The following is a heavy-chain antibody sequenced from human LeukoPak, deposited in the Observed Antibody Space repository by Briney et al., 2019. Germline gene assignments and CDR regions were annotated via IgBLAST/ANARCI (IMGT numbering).Heavy chain of an antibody. CDR2: IYPGDSDT. V-gene: IGHV5-51*01. J-gene: IGHJ4*02. CDR1: GYSFTSYW. CDR3: ARQNRYGDYEGGFDY. Sequence: GESLKISCKGSGYSFTSYWIGWVRQMPGKGLEWMGIIYPGDSDTRYSPSFQGQVTISADKSISTAYLQWSSLKASDTAMYYCARQNRYGDYEGGFDYWGQGVLVTVSS. D-gene: IGHD4-17*01.